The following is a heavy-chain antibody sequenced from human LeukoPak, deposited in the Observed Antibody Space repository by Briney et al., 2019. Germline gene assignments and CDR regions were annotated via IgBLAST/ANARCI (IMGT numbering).Heavy chain of an antibody. CDR2: ISGSGST. J-gene: IGHJ4*02. CDR3: AKVTGPHYYDSSGYIDY. CDR1: GFTFSSYA. V-gene: IGHV3-23*01. Sequence: SGGSLRPSCAASGFTFSSYAMNWVRQAPGKGLEWVSGISGSGSTYYADSVKGRFTISRDNSKDTLYLQMNSLRAEDTAVYYCAKVTGPHYYDSSGYIDYWGQGTQVTVSS. D-gene: IGHD3-22*01.